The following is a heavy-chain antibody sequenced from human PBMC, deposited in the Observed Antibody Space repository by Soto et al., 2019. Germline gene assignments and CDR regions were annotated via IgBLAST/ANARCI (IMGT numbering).Heavy chain of an antibody. Sequence: SETLSLTCNVSGGSVNSYVWNWIRQSPGKGLEWIGHIYYNGKTNFNPSLKRRLTISIDWPKNQCSLNLKSVPAADPAVYYCARGRPSGTLNDFRGRYYAHWGHGTLVTVSS. J-gene: IGHJ4*01. CDR2: IYYNGKT. CDR1: GGSVNSYV. V-gene: IGHV4-59*02. D-gene: IGHD3-3*01. CDR3: ARGRPSGTLNDFRGRYYAH.